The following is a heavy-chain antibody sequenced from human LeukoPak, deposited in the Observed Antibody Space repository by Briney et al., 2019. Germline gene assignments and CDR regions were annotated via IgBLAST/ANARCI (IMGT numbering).Heavy chain of an antibody. D-gene: IGHD3-9*01. CDR1: GFTFSSYS. V-gene: IGHV3-21*01. Sequence: GGSLRLSCAASGFTFSSYSMNWVRQAPGKGLEWVSSISSSSSYIYYADSVKGRFTISRDNAKNSLYLQMNSLRAEDTAVYYCAREGGRCFDWLPFDYWGQGTLVTVSS. CDR3: AREGGRCFDWLPFDY. J-gene: IGHJ4*02. CDR2: ISSSSSYI.